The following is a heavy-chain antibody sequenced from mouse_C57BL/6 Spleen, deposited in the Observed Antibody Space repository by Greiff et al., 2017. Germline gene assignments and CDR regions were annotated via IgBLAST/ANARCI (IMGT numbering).Heavy chain of an antibody. V-gene: IGHV1-82*01. CDR1: GYAFSSSW. J-gene: IGHJ2*01. D-gene: IGHD2-4*01. Sequence: QVQLQQSGPELVKPGASVKISCKASGYAFSSSWMNWVKQRPGKGLEWIGRIYPGDGDTNYNGKFKGKATLTADKSSSTAYMQLSSLTYEDSAVYCCARNYYDYDAGTVDYWGQGTTLTVSS. CDR3: ARNYYDYDAGTVDY. CDR2: IYPGDGDT.